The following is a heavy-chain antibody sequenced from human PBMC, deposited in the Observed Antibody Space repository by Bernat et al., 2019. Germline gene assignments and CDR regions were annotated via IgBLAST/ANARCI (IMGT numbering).Heavy chain of an antibody. CDR3: AKDTAIAY. V-gene: IGHV3-30*18. D-gene: IGHD5-18*01. Sequence: QVQLVESGGGVVQPGRSLRLSCAASGFTFSSYGMHWVRQAPGKGLEWVAVISYDGSNEYYADSVKGRFTISRDNSKNTLYLQMNSLRAEDTAVYYCAKDTAIAYWGQGTLVTVSS. CDR1: GFTFSSYG. J-gene: IGHJ4*02. CDR2: ISYDGSNE.